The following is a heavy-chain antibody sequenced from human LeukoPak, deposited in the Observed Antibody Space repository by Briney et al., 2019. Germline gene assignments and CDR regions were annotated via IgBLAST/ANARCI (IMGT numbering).Heavy chain of an antibody. J-gene: IGHJ4*02. CDR2: INWNGGST. D-gene: IGHD6-13*01. V-gene: IGHV3-20*04. Sequence: GGSLRLSXAASGFTFDDYGMSWVRQAPGKGLEWVSGINWNGGSTGYADSVKGRFTISRDNAKNCLYLQMNSLRAEDTALYYCARDPGIAAAEDDYWGQGTLVTVSS. CDR1: GFTFDDYG. CDR3: ARDPGIAAAEDDY.